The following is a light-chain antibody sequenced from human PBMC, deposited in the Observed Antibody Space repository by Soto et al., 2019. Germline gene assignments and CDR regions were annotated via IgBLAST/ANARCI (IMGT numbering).Light chain of an antibody. V-gene: IGKV2-24*01. CDR1: QSLVHNDGNTY. CDR3: VQATQYPWK. CDR2: KIS. J-gene: IGKJ1*01. Sequence: VMTQTPLSSAVTLGQPASISCRSSQSLVHNDGNTYLTWFQQRPGQPPRLLLYKISNRFSGVTESFRGSGAGTDFTLKISRVEVEDVGVYYCVQATQYPWKFGQGTKVESK.